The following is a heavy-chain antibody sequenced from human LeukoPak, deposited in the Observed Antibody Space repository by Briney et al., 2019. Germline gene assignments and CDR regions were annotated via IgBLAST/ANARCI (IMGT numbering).Heavy chain of an antibody. CDR2: IIPIFGTA. J-gene: IGHJ5*02. V-gene: IGHV1-69*13. CDR1: GGTFSSYA. D-gene: IGHD3-10*01. CDR3: ARDYYYYGSGSYGSYNWFNP. Sequence: SVKVSCKASGGTFSSYAISWVRQAPGQGLEWMGGIIPIFGTANYAQKFQGRVTITADESTSTAYMELSSLRSEDTAVYYCARDYYYYGSGSYGSYNWFNPWGQGTLVTVSS.